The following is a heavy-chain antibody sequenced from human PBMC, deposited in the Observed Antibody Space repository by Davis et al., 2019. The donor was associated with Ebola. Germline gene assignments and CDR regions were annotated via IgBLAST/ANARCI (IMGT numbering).Heavy chain of an antibody. CDR1: GFTFSSYW. CDR3: ATGNYGDYHGY. Sequence: GESLKISCAASGFTFSSYWMSWVRQAPGKGLEWVANIKQDGSEKYYVDSVKGRFTISRDNSKNTLYLQMNSLRAEDTAVYYCATGNYGDYHGYWGQGTLVTVSS. J-gene: IGHJ4*02. V-gene: IGHV3-7*01. D-gene: IGHD4-17*01. CDR2: IKQDGSEK.